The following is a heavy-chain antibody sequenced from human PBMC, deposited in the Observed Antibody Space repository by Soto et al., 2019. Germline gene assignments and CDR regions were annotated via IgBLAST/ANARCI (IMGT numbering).Heavy chain of an antibody. D-gene: IGHD6-6*01. CDR1: GGTFSNDA. CDR3: ARDGMGTLVGGMDV. V-gene: IGHV1-69*13. J-gene: IGHJ6*02. Sequence: ASVKVSCKTSGGTFSNDAISWVRQAPGQGLEWMGGIIPIYGTTHYAQKFQDRVKLTADESTGTAYMELSSLRSEDTGVYYCARDGMGTLVGGMDVWGQGTTVTVS. CDR2: IIPIYGTT.